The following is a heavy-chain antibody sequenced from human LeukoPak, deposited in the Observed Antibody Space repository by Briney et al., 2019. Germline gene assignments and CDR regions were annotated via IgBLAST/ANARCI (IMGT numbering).Heavy chain of an antibody. CDR3: ARAEWIAADNWFDP. CDR2: INPNSGGT. CDR1: GYTFTGYY. V-gene: IGHV1-2*02. D-gene: IGHD6-25*01. J-gene: IGHJ5*02. Sequence: GASVKVSCKASGYTFTGYYTHWVRQAPGQGLEWMGWINPNSGGTNYAQKFQGRVTMTRDTSISTAYMELSRLRSDDTAVYYCARAEWIAADNWFDPWGQGTLVTVSS.